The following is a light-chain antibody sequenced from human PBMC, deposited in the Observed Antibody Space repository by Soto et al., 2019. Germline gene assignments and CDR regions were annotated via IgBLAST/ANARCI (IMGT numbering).Light chain of an antibody. V-gene: IGKV3-11*01. J-gene: IGKJ5*01. CDR3: QQRSNRPPT. CDR2: DAS. Sequence: VLTQSPGTLSLSPCERAALSCRASESVSSKLAWYQQKPGQAPRLLIYDASNRATGIPGRFSGSGSGTDFTLTISSLEPEDFAVYYCQQRSNRPPTFGQGTRLEIK. CDR1: ESVSSK.